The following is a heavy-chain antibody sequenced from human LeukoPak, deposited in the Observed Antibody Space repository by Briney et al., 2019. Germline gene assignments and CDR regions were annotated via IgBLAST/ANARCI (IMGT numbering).Heavy chain of an antibody. V-gene: IGHV3-48*01. J-gene: IGHJ4*02. CDR1: GFTFSSYS. CDR2: ISNSGSTI. D-gene: IGHD1-26*01. CDR3: ARKTSGSYGYFDY. Sequence: GGSLRLSCAASGFTFSSYSMNWVRQAPGKGLEWVSYISNSGSTIYYADSVKGRFTISRDIAKNSLYLQMNSLRAEDTAVYYCARKTSGSYGYFDYWGQGTLVTVSS.